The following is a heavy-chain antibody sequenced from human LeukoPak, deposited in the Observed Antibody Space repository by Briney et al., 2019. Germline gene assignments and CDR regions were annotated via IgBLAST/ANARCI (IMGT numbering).Heavy chain of an antibody. CDR3: ARGATDTTRWFGP. CDR2: ISSSSSTI. D-gene: IGHD1-26*01. V-gene: IGHV3-48*04. CDR1: GFTFSSYS. Sequence: GGSLRLSCAASGFTFSSYSMNWVRQAPGKGLEWVSYISSSSSTIFYADSVKGRFTISRDNAKNSLYLQMNDLRAEDTAAYYCARGATDTTRWFGPWGQGTLVTVSS. J-gene: IGHJ5*02.